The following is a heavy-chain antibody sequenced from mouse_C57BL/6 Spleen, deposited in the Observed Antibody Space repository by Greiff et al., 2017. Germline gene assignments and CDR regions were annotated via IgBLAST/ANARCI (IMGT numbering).Heavy chain of an antibody. D-gene: IGHD2-3*01. CDR3: ASSIDGYYSYYAMDY. J-gene: IGHJ4*01. V-gene: IGHV1-53*01. CDR1: GYTFTSYW. Sequence: QVQLQQPGTELVKPGASVKLSCKASGYTFTSYWMHWVKQRPGQGLEWIGNINPSNGGTKYNEKLKRKATLTVDKSSSPASMQLSSLTSVDSAVYYCASSIDGYYSYYAMDYWGQGTSVTVAS. CDR2: INPSNGGT.